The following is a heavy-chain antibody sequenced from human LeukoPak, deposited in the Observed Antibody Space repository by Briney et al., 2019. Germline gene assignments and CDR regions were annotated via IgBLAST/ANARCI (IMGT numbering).Heavy chain of an antibody. CDR3: ARAPLPYTVSYYYYYGMDV. Sequence: ASVKVSCKASGYTFTSFDFNWVRQATGQGLEWMGWMKSNNGHTGYAQKFQGGVTMTRDTSISTAYMELRSLRSDDTAVYYCARAPLPYTVSYYYYYGMDVWGQGTTVTVSS. J-gene: IGHJ6*02. CDR1: GYTFTSFD. D-gene: IGHD4-17*01. CDR2: MKSNNGHT. V-gene: IGHV1-8*01.